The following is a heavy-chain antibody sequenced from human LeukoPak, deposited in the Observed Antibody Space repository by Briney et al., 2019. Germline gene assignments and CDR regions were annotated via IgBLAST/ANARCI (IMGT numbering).Heavy chain of an antibody. J-gene: IGHJ4*02. CDR3: AKGGSPSCYSSSGY. V-gene: IGHV3-23*01. Sequence: GESLRLSCAASGFTFSTYAMSWVRQAPGKGPEWVSATCGSDGSRYYADSVKGRFTISRDNSKNTLYLQMNSLRGEDTAVYYCAKGGSPSCYSSSGYWGQGTLVTVSS. D-gene: IGHD2-2*01. CDR1: GFTFSTYA. CDR2: TCGSDGSR.